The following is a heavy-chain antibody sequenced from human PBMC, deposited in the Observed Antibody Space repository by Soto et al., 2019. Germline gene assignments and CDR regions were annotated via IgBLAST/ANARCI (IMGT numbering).Heavy chain of an antibody. CDR2: VNAGSGNT. J-gene: IGHJ5*02. V-gene: IGHV1-3*01. D-gene: IGHD3-22*01. CDR1: GYTFINHT. Sequence: ASVKVSCKASGYTFINHTIHWVRQAPGQSLEWMGGVNAGSGNTKYSDILQGRVTITRDTSTTTAYMELSTLRSEDTAVYYCARGHSRSGNWFDPWGQGTLVTVSS. CDR3: ARGHSRSGNWFDP.